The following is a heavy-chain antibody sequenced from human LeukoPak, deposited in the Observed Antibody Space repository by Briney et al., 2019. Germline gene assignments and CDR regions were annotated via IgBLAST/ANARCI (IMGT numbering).Heavy chain of an antibody. D-gene: IGHD3-10*01. CDR2: TYYRSKWFT. CDR3: VRDSGMGLDAFDI. Sequence: SHTLSLTCAISGDSVSSITAAWIWIRQSPSSDLKWLGRTYYRSKWFTDYAPFVKSRISVRPDTSNNQVSLRLNSVTPEEKSVYFCVRDSGMGLDAFDIWGQGTMVTVSS. V-gene: IGHV6-1*01. CDR1: GDSVSSITAA. J-gene: IGHJ3*02.